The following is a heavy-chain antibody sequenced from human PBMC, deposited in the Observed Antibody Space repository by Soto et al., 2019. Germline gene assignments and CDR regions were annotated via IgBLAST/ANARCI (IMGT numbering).Heavy chain of an antibody. CDR3: ATYTCFDY. Sequence: GRLRLSCAASGFTVSNNYMSWVRQAPGKGLEWVSLIYSGGSTFYAGSVKGRFTISRDNSKNTLFLQMNSLRAEDTAVYFCATYTCFDYWGQGTLVTVSS. CDR2: IYSGGST. D-gene: IGHD3-16*01. V-gene: IGHV3-53*01. CDR1: GFTVSNNY. J-gene: IGHJ4*02.